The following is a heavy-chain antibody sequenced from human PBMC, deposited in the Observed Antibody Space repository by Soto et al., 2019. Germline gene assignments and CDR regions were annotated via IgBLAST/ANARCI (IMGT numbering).Heavy chain of an antibody. J-gene: IGHJ6*03. Sequence: SGPTLVNPTQTLTLTCTFSGFSLSTSGMCVSWIRQPPGKALEWLARIDWDDDKYYSTSLKTRLTISKDTSKNQVVLTMTNMDPVDRATYYCARIRITGTTGYMDVWGKGTTVTVSS. CDR3: ARIRITGTTGYMDV. V-gene: IGHV2-70*11. CDR2: IDWDDDK. CDR1: GFSLSTSGMC. D-gene: IGHD1-7*01.